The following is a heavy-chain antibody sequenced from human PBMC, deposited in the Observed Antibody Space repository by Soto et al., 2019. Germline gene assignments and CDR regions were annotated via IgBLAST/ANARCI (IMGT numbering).Heavy chain of an antibody. Sequence: PGGSLRLSCAASGFTFDTYWMNWVRQAPGKGPEWVSAISGSGGSTYYADSVKGRFTISRDNSKNTLYLQMSSLRAEDTAVYYCAKDYDIFGGPYWGQGTLVTVSS. CDR2: ISGSGGST. J-gene: IGHJ4*02. CDR1: GFTFDTYW. D-gene: IGHD3-9*01. V-gene: IGHV3-23*01. CDR3: AKDYDIFGGPY.